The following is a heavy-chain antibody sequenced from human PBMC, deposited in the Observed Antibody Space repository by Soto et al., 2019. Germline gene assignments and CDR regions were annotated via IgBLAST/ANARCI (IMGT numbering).Heavy chain of an antibody. V-gene: IGHV3-11*01. J-gene: IGHJ4*02. Sequence: GGSLRLSCAASRFSFSDYYMSWIRQPPGKGLEWISFISTSGSIIYYADSVKGRFTISRDNAKNSLYLQMNGLRAEDTAVYDCATDSGYRDRSAYYFDYWGQGTLVTVSS. CDR1: RFSFSDYY. D-gene: IGHD5-12*01. CDR2: ISTSGSII. CDR3: ATDSGYRDRSAYYFDY.